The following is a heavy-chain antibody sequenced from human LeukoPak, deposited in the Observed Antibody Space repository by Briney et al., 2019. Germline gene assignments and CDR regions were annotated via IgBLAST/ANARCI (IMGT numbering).Heavy chain of an antibody. CDR1: GYTFRSYG. Sequence: ASVKVSCKASGYTFRSYGISWVRQAPGQGLEWMGWISDYNGKTNYAQKLQGRVTMTTDTSTSTAYMELRSLRSDDTAVYYCARDLRITVSDAEKMNSGYWGQGTLVTVSS. CDR3: ARDLRITVSDAEKMNSGY. CDR2: ISDYNGKT. D-gene: IGHD6-19*01. J-gene: IGHJ4*02. V-gene: IGHV1-18*01.